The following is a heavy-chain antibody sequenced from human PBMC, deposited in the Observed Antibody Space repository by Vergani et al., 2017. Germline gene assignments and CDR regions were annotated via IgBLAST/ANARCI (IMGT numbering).Heavy chain of an antibody. V-gene: IGHV3-74*03. CDR3: ARARCIETCYMSNWLDS. D-gene: IGHD3-9*01. J-gene: IGHJ5*01. Sequence: EVQLVESGGGVVRPGGSLRLSCSASGFSFNSYWMHWVRQVPGKGLLWVSRIKSDGSITAYADSVKGRFTISRDNAQNTLYLQMNSLRVEDTGVYYCARARCIETCYMSNWLDSWGQGTLVTVSS. CDR2: IKSDGSIT. CDR1: GFSFNSYW.